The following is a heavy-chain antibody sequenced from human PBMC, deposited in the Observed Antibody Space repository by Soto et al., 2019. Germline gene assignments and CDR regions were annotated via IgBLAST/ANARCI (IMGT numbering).Heavy chain of an antibody. J-gene: IGHJ5*02. V-gene: IGHV4-4*07. CDR3: ARGYSSSSVYRFDP. CDR1: GDSFSGYY. D-gene: IGHD6-6*01. CDR2: VYTSGST. Sequence: QVQLQESGPGLVKPSETLSLTCTVSGDSFSGYYWSWIRQPAGKGLEWIGRVYTSGSTNYNPSLKSRVTMSVDTSKNQFSLKLSSVTAADTAVYYCARGYSSSSVYRFDPWGQGTLVTVSS.